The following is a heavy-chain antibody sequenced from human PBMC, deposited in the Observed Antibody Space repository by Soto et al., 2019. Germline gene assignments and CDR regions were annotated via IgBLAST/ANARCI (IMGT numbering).Heavy chain of an antibody. J-gene: IGHJ6*03. CDR3: ARESIVEYPLPDYYHYYMDV. CDR1: CGSISSYY. Sequence: PSETLSLTCTVSCGSISSYYWSWIRQPPGKGLEWIGYIYYSGSTNYNPSLKSRVTISVDTSKNQFSLKLSSVTAADTAVYYCARESIVEYPLPDYYHYYMDVWGKRTSDPVSS. V-gene: IGHV4-59*01. D-gene: IGHD3-10*01. CDR2: IYYSGST.